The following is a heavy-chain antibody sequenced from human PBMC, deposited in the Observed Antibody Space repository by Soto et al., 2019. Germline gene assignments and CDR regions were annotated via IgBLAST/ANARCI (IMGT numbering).Heavy chain of an antibody. D-gene: IGHD2-15*01. CDR1: GFTFSNYA. J-gene: IGHJ4*02. V-gene: IGHV3-23*01. CDR3: AKRLVVVAARYFDY. Sequence: GGSLRLSCAASGFTFSNYAMSWIRQAPGKGLEWVSTISGGGVNTYYTDSVKGRFTISRDNSKNTLYLQMSSLRAEDTAVYYSAKRLVVVAARYFDYWGQGALVTVSS. CDR2: ISGGGVNT.